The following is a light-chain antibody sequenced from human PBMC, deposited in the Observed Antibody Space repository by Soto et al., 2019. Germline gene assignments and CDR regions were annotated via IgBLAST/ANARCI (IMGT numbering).Light chain of an antibody. J-gene: IGKJ5*01. CDR2: SAS. CDR3: QQTNSLPIP. V-gene: IGKV1-12*01. CDR1: QGISSW. Sequence: DLQITQSPSSLSASVGDRVTITCRASQGISSWLAWYQQKPGAAPKLLIYSASSLESGVPSRFSGSGSGTDFTLTISSLQPEDFATYYCQQTNSLPIPFGQGTRLENK.